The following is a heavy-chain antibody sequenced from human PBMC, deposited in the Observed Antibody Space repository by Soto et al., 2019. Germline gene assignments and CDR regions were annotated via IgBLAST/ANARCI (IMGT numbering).Heavy chain of an antibody. CDR3: AHAYGGRSLY. CDR2: IYWDDSK. Sequence: QITLKESGPTLVKLTQTLTLTCTFSGFSLTTDRVGVGWIRQPPGEALEWLAVIYWDDSKTYRPSLESRLTITKDTSKNQVALTVTNMDSLDTATYYCAHAYGGRSLYWGQGTLVTVSS. J-gene: IGHJ4*02. CDR1: GFSLTTDRVG. D-gene: IGHD1-26*01. V-gene: IGHV2-5*02.